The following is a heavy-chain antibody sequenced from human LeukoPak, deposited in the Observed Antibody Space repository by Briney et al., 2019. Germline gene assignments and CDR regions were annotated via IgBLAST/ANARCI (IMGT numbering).Heavy chain of an antibody. J-gene: IGHJ3*02. CDR2: IYYSGRT. Sequence: SETLSLTCSVSGGSISSYYWSWIRQPPGKGLEWIGYIYYSGRTSYNPSLKSRVTISVDTSKNQFSLKLSSVTAADTAVYYCARDSEGLGDAFDIWGQGTMVTVSS. D-gene: IGHD5-12*01. CDR1: GGSISSYY. CDR3: ARDSEGLGDAFDI. V-gene: IGHV4-59*12.